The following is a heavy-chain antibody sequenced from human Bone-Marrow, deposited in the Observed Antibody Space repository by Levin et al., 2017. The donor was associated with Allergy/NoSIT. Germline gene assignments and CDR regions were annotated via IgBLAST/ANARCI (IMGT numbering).Heavy chain of an antibody. D-gene: IGHD5-18*01. CDR3: ARDARYTIDS. J-gene: IGHJ4*02. V-gene: IGHV3-74*03. CDR1: GFTFSMYW. Sequence: GGSLRLSCAASGFTFSMYWMHWVRQAPGEGLVWVSRIDSDGSSTTYADSVKGRITVSRDNAKNTLYLQINSLRAEDTAVYYCARDARYTIDSWGQGTLVTVSS. CDR2: IDSDGSST.